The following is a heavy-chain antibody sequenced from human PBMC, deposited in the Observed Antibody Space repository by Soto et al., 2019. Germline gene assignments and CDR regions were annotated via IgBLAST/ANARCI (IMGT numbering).Heavy chain of an antibody. D-gene: IGHD5-18*01. CDR2: ISYDGSLQ. CDR1: GLAFSSYG. Sequence: QAQLVESGGGVVQPGRSLRLSCAASGLAFSSYGMHWVRQAPGTGLEWVAVISYDGSLQHYADSVKGRFTISRDNAKNMVLLQMSSLRAEDTAVYYGVSYRGYGDASVPYSWGQGTLVSVSS. CDR3: VSYRGYGDASVPYS. V-gene: IGHV3-30*03. J-gene: IGHJ4*02.